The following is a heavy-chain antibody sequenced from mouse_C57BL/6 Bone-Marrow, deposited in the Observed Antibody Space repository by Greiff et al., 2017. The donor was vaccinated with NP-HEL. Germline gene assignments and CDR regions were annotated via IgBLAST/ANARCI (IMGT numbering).Heavy chain of an antibody. J-gene: IGHJ2*01. CDR2: IDPSDSYT. Sequence: QVQLQQPGAELVKPGASVKLSCKASGYTFTSYWMQWVNQRPGQGLEWIGEIDPSDSYTNYNQKFKGKATLTVDTSSSTAYMQLSSLTSEDSAVYYCATIYYSSYEPPGVYWGQGTTLTVSS. CDR3: ATIYYSSYEPPGVY. D-gene: IGHD2-5*01. V-gene: IGHV1-50*01. CDR1: GYTFTSYW.